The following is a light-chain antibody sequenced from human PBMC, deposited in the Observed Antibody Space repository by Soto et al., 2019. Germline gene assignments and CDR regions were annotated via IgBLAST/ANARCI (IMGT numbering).Light chain of an antibody. Sequence: QSVLTHPPSASGTPGQRVTISCSGSRSNIGNNRVNWYQQLPRTAPKLLIHSNNQRPSGVPDRFSGSKSGTSASLAISGLQSEDEADYYCAAWDDSLNGWVFGGGTKVTV. CDR3: AAWDDSLNGWV. J-gene: IGLJ3*02. V-gene: IGLV1-44*01. CDR2: SNN. CDR1: RSNIGNNR.